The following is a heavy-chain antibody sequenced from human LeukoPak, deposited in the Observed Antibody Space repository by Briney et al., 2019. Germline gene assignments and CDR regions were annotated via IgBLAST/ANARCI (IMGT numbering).Heavy chain of an antibody. CDR2: TRYDGSNK. CDR3: AREDFYDSGSNDY. V-gene: IGHV3-30*02. CDR1: GFTFNTYG. J-gene: IGHJ4*02. Sequence: GGSLRLSCAASGFTFNTYGMHWVRQAPGKGLEWVAFTRYDGSNKYYADSVKGRFTISRDNSKNTLYLQMNSLRAEDTAVYYCAREDFYDSGSNDYWGQGTLVTVSS. D-gene: IGHD3-22*01.